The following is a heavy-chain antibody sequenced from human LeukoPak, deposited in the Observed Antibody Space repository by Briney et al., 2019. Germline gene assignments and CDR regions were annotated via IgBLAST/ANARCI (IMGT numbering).Heavy chain of an antibody. CDR1: SGSIGGYY. Sequence: SETLSLTCTVSSGSIGGYYWSWIRQPPGKGLELIGYIYSTGITDYNPSLTSRVTISVDTSKNQFSLKLSSVTAADTAVYYCARFIGSSGYYDYWGHGTLVTVPS. V-gene: IGHV4-59*01. D-gene: IGHD3-22*01. J-gene: IGHJ4*01. CDR3: ARFIGSSGYYDY. CDR2: IYSTGIT.